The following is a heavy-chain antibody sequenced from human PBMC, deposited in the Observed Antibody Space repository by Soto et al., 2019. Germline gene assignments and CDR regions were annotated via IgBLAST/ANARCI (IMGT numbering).Heavy chain of an antibody. CDR3: VKDIHFLGIWFFDL. D-gene: IGHD3-16*01. CDR2: ISYDGSDT. CDR1: GFTFSSFG. Sequence: EQLAESGGGVVQSGRSLRLSCEASGFTFSSFGMHWVRQAPGKGLEWVAVISYDGSDTYFADSVKGRFTISRDNSKKNVYLQKYNLRFEDTAVYYCVKDIHFLGIWFFDLWGRGPLFSVSA. V-gene: IGHV3-30*18. J-gene: IGHJ2*01.